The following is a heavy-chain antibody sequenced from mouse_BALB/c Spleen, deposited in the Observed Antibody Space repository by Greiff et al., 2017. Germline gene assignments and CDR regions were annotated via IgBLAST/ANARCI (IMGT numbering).Heavy chain of an antibody. D-gene: IGHD2-1*01. CDR2: ISSGSSTI. J-gene: IGHJ4*01. CDR3: ARFYGNDYAMDY. Sequence: EVKLMESGGGLVQPGGSRKLSCAASGFTFSSFGMHWVRQAPEKGMEWVAYISSGSSTIYYADTVKGRFTISRDNPKNTLFLQMTSLRSEDTAMYYCARFYGNDYAMDYWGQGTSVTVSS. CDR1: GFTFSSFG. V-gene: IGHV5-17*02.